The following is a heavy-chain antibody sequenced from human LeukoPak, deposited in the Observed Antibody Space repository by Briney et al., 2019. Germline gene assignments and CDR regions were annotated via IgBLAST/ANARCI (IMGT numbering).Heavy chain of an antibody. V-gene: IGHV3-23*01. CDR3: AKSYCGIMSCDTAYYFDY. CDR1: GFTFMNFA. Sequence: GGSLRLSCAASGFTFMNFAMNWVRQAPGKGLEWVSSIGGTGGQICYADSVKGRFTISRDNSKNTVYLQMNSLRADDTAVYYCAKSYCGIMSCDTAYYFDYWGQGILVTVSS. J-gene: IGHJ4*02. CDR2: IGGTGGQI. D-gene: IGHD2-2*02.